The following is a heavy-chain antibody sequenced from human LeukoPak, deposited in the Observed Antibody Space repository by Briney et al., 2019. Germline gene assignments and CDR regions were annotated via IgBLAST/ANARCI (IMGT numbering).Heavy chain of an antibody. D-gene: IGHD6-13*01. J-gene: IGHJ4*02. CDR3: ARIPEVYSSSWFLDY. CDR2: ISSSSSYT. Sequence: GGSLRLSCAASGFTFSDFYMSWIRQAPGKGLVWVSYISSSSSYTNYAASVKGRFTISRDNAKNSLYLQMNSLRAEDTAVYYRARIPEVYSSSWFLDYWGQGTLVTVSS. V-gene: IGHV3-11*03. CDR1: GFTFSDFY.